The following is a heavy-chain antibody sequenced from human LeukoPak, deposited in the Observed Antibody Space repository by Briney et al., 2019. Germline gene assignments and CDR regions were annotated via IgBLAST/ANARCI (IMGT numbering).Heavy chain of an antibody. CDR2: INPNSGGT. Sequence: ASVKVSCKASGYTFTGYYMHWVRQAPGQGLEWMGWINPNSGGTNYAQKFQGRVTMTRDTSISTAYMELSRLGSDDTAVYYCARGDIVVVPAAPTDYWGQGTLVTVSS. D-gene: IGHD2-2*01. CDR3: ARGDIVVVPAAPTDY. J-gene: IGHJ4*02. CDR1: GYTFTGYY. V-gene: IGHV1-2*02.